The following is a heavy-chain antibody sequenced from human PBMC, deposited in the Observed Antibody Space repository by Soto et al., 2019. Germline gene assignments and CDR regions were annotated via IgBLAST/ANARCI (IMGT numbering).Heavy chain of an antibody. CDR2: SSYDGRET. CDR1: DFDFSSYG. CDR3: ARDSGWPILNFDN. D-gene: IGHD3-10*01. Sequence: VGSLRLSCAASDFDFSSYGMHWVRQAPGKGLEWVAASSYDGRETFYADSAKGRFTVSKEMSKNTAFLQMNALRHEDTAVYFCARDSGWPILNFDNWGQGTPVTVSS. V-gene: IGHV3-30*03. J-gene: IGHJ4*02.